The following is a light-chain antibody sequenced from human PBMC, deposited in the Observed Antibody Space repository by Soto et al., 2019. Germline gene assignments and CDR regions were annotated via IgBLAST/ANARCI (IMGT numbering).Light chain of an antibody. Sequence: EIVLTQSPGTLSLSPGERATLSCRASQNVANNYLAWFRQKPGQTPRLLIYGASSRAAGIPDRFSGSGSGTDFTLTISRPEPEDFAVFYCQQYGTSPWTFGQGPRWIS. CDR1: QNVANNY. J-gene: IGKJ1*01. CDR2: GAS. V-gene: IGKV3-20*01. CDR3: QQYGTSPWT.